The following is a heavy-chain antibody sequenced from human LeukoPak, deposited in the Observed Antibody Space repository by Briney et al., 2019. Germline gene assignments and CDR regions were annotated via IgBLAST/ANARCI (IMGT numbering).Heavy chain of an antibody. J-gene: IGHJ5*02. V-gene: IGHV4-39*07. Sequence: SEALSLTCTVSGGSISSSSYYWGWIRQPPGKGLEWIGSIYYSGSTYYNPSLKSRVTISVDTSKNQFSLKLSSVTAADTAVYYCARDAPGRGPRGSYNWFDPWGQGTLVTVSS. CDR2: IYYSGST. D-gene: IGHD3-10*01. CDR1: GGSISSSSYY. CDR3: ARDAPGRGPRGSYNWFDP.